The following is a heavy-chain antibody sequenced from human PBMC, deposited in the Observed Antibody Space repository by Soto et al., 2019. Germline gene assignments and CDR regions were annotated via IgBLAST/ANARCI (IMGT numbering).Heavy chain of an antibody. Sequence: KASETLSLTCHVSGYSINSDYYWAWIRQPPGKGLEWIGSVYRTAIPLYNPSLKSRVSISVDMSKNQFSLNLTSVTAADTAVYYCARTGRLRERYFDPWGQGTRVTVSS. D-gene: IGHD4-17*01. J-gene: IGHJ5*02. V-gene: IGHV4-38-2*01. CDR1: GYSINSDYY. CDR2: VYRTAIP. CDR3: ARTGRLRERYFDP.